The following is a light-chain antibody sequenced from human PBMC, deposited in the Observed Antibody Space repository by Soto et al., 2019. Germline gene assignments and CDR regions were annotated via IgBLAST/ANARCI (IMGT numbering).Light chain of an antibody. CDR3: SSYAGTNNLGV. J-gene: IGLJ3*02. V-gene: IGLV2-8*01. Sequence: QSALTQPPSASGSPGQSVTISCTGTSSDIGGYNLVSWYQQHPGKAPKLIIYEVNKRPSGVPDRFSGSKSGNTASLTVSGLQADDEGDYYCSSYAGTNNLGVFGGGTELTVL. CDR1: SSDIGGYNL. CDR2: EVN.